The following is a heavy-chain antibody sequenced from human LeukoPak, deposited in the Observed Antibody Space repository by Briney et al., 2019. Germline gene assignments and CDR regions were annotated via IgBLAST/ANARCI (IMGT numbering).Heavy chain of an antibody. CDR3: ARDAYYDSSALYY. D-gene: IGHD3-22*01. Sequence: RASVKVSCKASGYTFTSYYMHWVRQAPGQGLEWMGWISAYNGNTNYAQKLQGRVTMTTDTSTSTAYMELRSLRSDDTAVYYCARDAYYDSSALYYWGQGTLVTVSS. J-gene: IGHJ4*02. CDR1: GYTFTSYY. CDR2: ISAYNGNT. V-gene: IGHV1-18*04.